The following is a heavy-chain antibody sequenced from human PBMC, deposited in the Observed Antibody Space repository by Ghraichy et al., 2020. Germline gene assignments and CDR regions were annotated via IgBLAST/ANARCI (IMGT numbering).Heavy chain of an antibody. CDR1: GYTFTSYG. J-gene: IGHJ4*02. V-gene: IGHV1-18*01. D-gene: IGHD3-3*01. CDR2: ISAYNGNT. CDR3: ARDRRNYDFWSGSDHFDY. Sequence: ASVKVSCKASGYTFTSYGISWVRQAPGQGLEWIGWISAYNGNTNYAQKLQGRVPMTTDTSTSTAYMELRSLRSDDTAVYYCARDRRNYDFWSGSDHFDYWGQGTLVTVSS.